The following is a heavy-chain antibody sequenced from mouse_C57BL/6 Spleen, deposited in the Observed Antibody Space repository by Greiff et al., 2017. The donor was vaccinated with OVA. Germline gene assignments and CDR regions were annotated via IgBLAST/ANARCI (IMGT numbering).Heavy chain of an antibody. V-gene: IGHV1-53*01. CDR3: ARGTAQAPYFDY. Sequence: VQLKQPGTELVKPGASVKLSCKASGYTFTSYWMHWVKQRPGQGLEWIGNINPSNGGTNYNEKFKSKATLTVDKSSSTAYMQLSSLTSEDSAVYYCARGTAQAPYFDYWGQGTTLTVSS. CDR2: INPSNGGT. D-gene: IGHD3-2*02. CDR1: GYTFTSYW. J-gene: IGHJ2*01.